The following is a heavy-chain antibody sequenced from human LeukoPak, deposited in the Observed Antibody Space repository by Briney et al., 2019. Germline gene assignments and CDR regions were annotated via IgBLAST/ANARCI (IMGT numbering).Heavy chain of an antibody. Sequence: GESLKISCKGSGYSLTSYWIGWVRQMPGKGLEWMGIIYLGDSDTRYSPSFQGHVTISADKSISTAYLQWSSLSSEDTAVYYCARVESWEHSGSSQDAVDIWGQGTMVTVSS. D-gene: IGHD1-26*01. V-gene: IGHV5-51*01. J-gene: IGHJ3*02. CDR2: IYLGDSDT. CDR1: GYSLTSYW. CDR3: ARVESWEHSGSSQDAVDI.